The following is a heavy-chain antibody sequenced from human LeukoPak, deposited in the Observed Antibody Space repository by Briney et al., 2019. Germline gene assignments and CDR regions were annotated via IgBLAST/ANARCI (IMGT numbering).Heavy chain of an antibody. CDR3: ATPYYGSGTYYVAFDI. V-gene: IGHV4-34*01. J-gene: IGHJ3*02. CDR2: INHSGST. CDR1: GGSFSGYY. Sequence: KPSETLSLTCAVYGGSFSGYYWSWIRQPPGKGLEWIGEINHSGSTNYNPSLKSRVSISVDTSKNQFSLKLNSVSAADTAVYYCATPYYGSGTYYVAFDIWGQGTMVTVSS. D-gene: IGHD3-10*01.